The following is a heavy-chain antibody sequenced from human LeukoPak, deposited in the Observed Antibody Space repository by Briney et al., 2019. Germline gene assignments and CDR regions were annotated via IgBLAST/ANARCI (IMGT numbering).Heavy chain of an antibody. V-gene: IGHV4-39*02. CDR2: IYYSGST. J-gene: IGHJ4*02. CDR1: GGSISGSSYY. D-gene: IGHD5-18*01. CDR3: ARVAGYSYGYRFFDY. Sequence: SETLSLTCTVSGGSISGSSYYWGWIRQPPGKGLEWIGSIYYSGSTYYNPSLKSRVTISIDTSKNQFSLKLNSVTATDTAVYYCARVAGYSYGYRFFDYWGQGTLVTVSS.